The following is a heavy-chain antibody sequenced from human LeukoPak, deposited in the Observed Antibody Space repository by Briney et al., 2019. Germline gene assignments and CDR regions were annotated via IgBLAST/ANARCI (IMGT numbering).Heavy chain of an antibody. CDR1: GFTFSSYA. V-gene: IGHV3-23*01. J-gene: IGHJ4*02. CDR3: AKDIPYYYDSSGYYYGYFDY. D-gene: IGHD3-22*01. Sequence: GGSLRLSCAASGFTFSSYAMSWVRQAPGKGLEWVSAISGSGGSTYYADSVKGRFTISRDNSKNTLYLQMNSLRAEGTAVYYCAKDIPYYYDSSGYYYGYFDYWGQGTLVTVSS. CDR2: ISGSGGST.